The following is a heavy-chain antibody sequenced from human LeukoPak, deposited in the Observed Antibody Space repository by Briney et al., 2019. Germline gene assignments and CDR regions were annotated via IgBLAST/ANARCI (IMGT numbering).Heavy chain of an antibody. CDR1: GGSISSGSYY. CDR2: IYYSGST. V-gene: IGHV4-39*07. Sequence: PSQTLSLTCTVSGGSISSGSYYWSWIRQPPGKGLEWIGSIYYSGSTYYNPSLKSRVTISVDTSKNQFSLKLSSVTAADAAVYYCARSQATYSSSWFGWGQGTLVTVSS. D-gene: IGHD6-13*01. J-gene: IGHJ4*02. CDR3: ARSQATYSSSWFG.